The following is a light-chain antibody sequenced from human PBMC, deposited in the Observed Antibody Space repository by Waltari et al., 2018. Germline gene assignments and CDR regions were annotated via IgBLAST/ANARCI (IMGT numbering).Light chain of an antibody. CDR3: QTWGTGILV. V-gene: IGLV4-69*01. J-gene: IGLJ1*01. CDR2: VNSDGSR. Sequence: QLVLTQPPSASASLGASVKLTCTLSSGHSSNAIAWHQQQPEKGPRDLMKVNSDGSRNKGDGIPDRFSGSSSGAERYLTISRLRSEDEADYYCQTWGTGILVFGTGTKVTVL. CDR1: SGHSSNA.